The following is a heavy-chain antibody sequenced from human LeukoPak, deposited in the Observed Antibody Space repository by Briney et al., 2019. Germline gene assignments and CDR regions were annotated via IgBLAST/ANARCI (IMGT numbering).Heavy chain of an antibody. D-gene: IGHD6-13*01. J-gene: IGHJ4*02. CDR2: IWYDGSKK. Sequence: GGSLRLSCAASGFTFSNYGMHWVRQAPGKGLEWVAVIWYDGSKKYYADSAQGRLTISRDSSKNTLYLQVNSLRAEDTAVYYCARVGTGSSWYYFDYWGQGTLVTVSS. V-gene: IGHV3-33*01. CDR1: GFTFSNYG. CDR3: ARVGTGSSWYYFDY.